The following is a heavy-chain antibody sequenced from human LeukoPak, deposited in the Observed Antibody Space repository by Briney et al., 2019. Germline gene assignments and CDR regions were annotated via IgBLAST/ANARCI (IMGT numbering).Heavy chain of an antibody. J-gene: IGHJ3*02. D-gene: IGHD3-16*01. V-gene: IGHV3-13*01. CDR1: GFTFSSYD. CDR2: IGTAGDT. CDR3: ARGGGISYPYAFDI. Sequence: GRSLRLSCAASGFTFSSYDMHWVRQATGKGLEWVSAIGTAGDTYYPGSVKGRSTISRENAKNSLYLQMNSLRAGDTAVYYCARGGGISYPYAFDIWGQGTMVTVSS.